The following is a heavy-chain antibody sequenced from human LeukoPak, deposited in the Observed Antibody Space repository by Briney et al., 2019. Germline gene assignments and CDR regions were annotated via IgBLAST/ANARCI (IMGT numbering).Heavy chain of an antibody. CDR1: GFTFSSYW. Sequence: GGSLRLSCVGSGFTFSSYWMNWVRQAPGKGLEWVASIKPDGSEKYFVDSVKGRFTISRDNANNALYLQMYTLTDDDTATYYCARDAQTINYYDVGGYYVKWFDSWGQGTLVTVSS. CDR2: IKPDGSEK. CDR3: ARDAQTINYYDVGGYYVKWFDS. V-gene: IGHV3-7*01. D-gene: IGHD3-22*01. J-gene: IGHJ5*01.